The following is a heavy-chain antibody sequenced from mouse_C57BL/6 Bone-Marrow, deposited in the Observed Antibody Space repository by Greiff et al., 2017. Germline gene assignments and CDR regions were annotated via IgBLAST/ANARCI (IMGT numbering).Heavy chain of an antibody. V-gene: IGHV1-55*01. CDR2: IYPTSGRT. J-gene: IGHJ2*01. D-gene: IGHD4-1*01. CDR3: ARSGPLGRSFDY. CDR1: GYTFTSYW. Sequence: VQLQQPGAELVKPGASVKMSCKASGYTFTSYWITWVKQRPGQGLEWIGDIYPTSGRTNYNEKFKSKAILTVDTSSNTAYMQLSRLPSEDSAVFYCARSGPLGRSFDYWGQGTTLTVSS.